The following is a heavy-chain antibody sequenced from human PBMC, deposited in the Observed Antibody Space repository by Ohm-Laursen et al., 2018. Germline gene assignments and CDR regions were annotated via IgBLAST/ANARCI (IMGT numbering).Heavy chain of an antibody. Sequence: TLSLTCAVYGGSFSGYDWSWIRQPPGKGLEWIGEINHSGRTNYNPSLKSRVIISVDTSKNQVSLRMSPVTAADTAVYYCARYSPVEMIIRGAFDIWGQGTMVTVPS. J-gene: IGHJ3*02. CDR3: ARYSPVEMIIRGAFDI. V-gene: IGHV4-34*01. CDR2: INHSGRT. CDR1: GGSFSGYD. D-gene: IGHD5-24*01.